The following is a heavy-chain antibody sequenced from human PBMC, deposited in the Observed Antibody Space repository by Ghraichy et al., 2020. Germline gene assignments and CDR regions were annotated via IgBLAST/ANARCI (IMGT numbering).Heavy chain of an antibody. CDR2: INTSGGGT. CDR3: ARGSVGGTYYYFDS. J-gene: IGHJ4*02. V-gene: IGHV1-46*03. CDR1: GYTFSNYF. D-gene: IGHD4-23*01. Sequence: ASVKVSFRASGYTFSNYFINWVRQGPGQGLAWMGTINTSGGGTAYAERFQGRVTMTRDMSTSTVYMEMTGLTSDDTGVYYCARGSVGGTYYYFDSWGQGTLVTVSS.